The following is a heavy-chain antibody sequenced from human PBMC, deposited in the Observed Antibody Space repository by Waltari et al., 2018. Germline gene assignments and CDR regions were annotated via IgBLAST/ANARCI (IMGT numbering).Heavy chain of an antibody. V-gene: IGHV1-69*05. CDR2: SIPIFGTA. CDR3: ASGAVAGDRTARFGYFQH. CDR1: GGTFSSYA. D-gene: IGHD6-19*01. Sequence: QVQLVQSGAEVKKPGSSVKVSCKASGGTFSSYAISWVRQAPGQGLEWMGGSIPIFGTANYAQKFQGRVTITTDESTSTAYMELSSLRSEDTAVYYCASGAVAGDRTARFGYFQHWGQGTLVTVSS. J-gene: IGHJ1*01.